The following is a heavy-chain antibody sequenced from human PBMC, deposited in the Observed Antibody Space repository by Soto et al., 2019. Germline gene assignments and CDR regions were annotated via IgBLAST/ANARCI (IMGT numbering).Heavy chain of an antibody. CDR3: ASGEYRAAAGIYYYYGMDV. CDR2: IKQDGSEK. V-gene: IGHV3-7*01. D-gene: IGHD6-13*01. J-gene: IGHJ6*02. Sequence: PGGSLRLSCAASGFTFSSYWMIWVRQAPGKGLEWVANIKQDGSEKYYVDSVKGRFTISRDNAKNSLYLQMNSLRAEDTAVYYCASGEYRAAAGIYYYYGMDVWGQGTTVTVSS. CDR1: GFTFSSYW.